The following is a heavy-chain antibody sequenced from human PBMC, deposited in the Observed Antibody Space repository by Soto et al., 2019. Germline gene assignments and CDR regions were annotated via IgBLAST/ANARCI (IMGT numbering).Heavy chain of an antibody. CDR3: ARDAGSMITFGGVIVITYYYYGMDV. D-gene: IGHD3-16*02. Sequence: GASVKVSCKASGYTFTSYGISWVRQAPGQGLEWMGWISAYNGNTNYAQKLQGRVTMTTDTSTSTAYMELRSLRSDDTAVYCCARDAGSMITFGGVIVITYYYYGMDVWGQGTTVTVSS. V-gene: IGHV1-18*04. CDR1: GYTFTSYG. J-gene: IGHJ6*02. CDR2: ISAYNGNT.